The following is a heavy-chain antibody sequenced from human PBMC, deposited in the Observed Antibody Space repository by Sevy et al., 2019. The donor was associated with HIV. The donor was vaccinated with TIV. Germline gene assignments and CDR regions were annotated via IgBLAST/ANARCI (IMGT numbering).Heavy chain of an antibody. J-gene: IGHJ6*02. V-gene: IGHV3-7*01. CDR2: TKEDGSEK. D-gene: IGHD1-1*01. CDR3: ARDRTWNDFYYNYGMDV. CDR1: GFTFRNYW. Sequence: GGSLRLSCAASGFTFRNYWMSWVRQAPGKGLEWVANTKEDGSEKYYVDSVKGRFTISRDNAKNSLYLQMNSLRAEDTAVYSCARDRTWNDFYYNYGMDVWGQGTTVTVSS.